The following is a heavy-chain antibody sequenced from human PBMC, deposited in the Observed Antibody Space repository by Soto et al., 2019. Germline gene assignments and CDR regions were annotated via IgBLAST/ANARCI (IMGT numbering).Heavy chain of an antibody. CDR1: GFNLRDYA. CDR2: TSAISTFT. J-gene: IGHJ6*03. CDR3: AKETIGYCDGVSCRNYHYMDV. Sequence: QLLESGGGLVQPGGSLRLSFATPGFNLRDYAMSWVGQAPGKGRGGFAHTSAISTFTNYADSVKGRFTISRDNSKNTLSLQMNSLSAEDTAVYFCAKETIGYCDGVSCRNYHYMDVWGKGTTVTVSS. V-gene: IGHV3-23*01. D-gene: IGHD2-15*01.